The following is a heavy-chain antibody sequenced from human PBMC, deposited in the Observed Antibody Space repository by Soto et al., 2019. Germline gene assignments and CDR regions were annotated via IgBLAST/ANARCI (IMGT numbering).Heavy chain of an antibody. CDR1: GGSFSGYY. Sequence: PSETLSLTCAVYGGSFSGYYWSWIRQPPGKGLEWIGEINHSGSTYYNPSLKSRVTISVDTSKNQFSLKLSSVTAADTAVYYCAGVGEYYFDYWGQGTLVTVSS. V-gene: IGHV4-34*09. J-gene: IGHJ4*02. CDR3: AGVGEYYFDY. CDR2: INHSGST.